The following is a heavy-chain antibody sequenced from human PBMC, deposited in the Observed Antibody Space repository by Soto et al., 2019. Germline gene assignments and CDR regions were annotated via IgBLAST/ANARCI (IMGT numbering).Heavy chain of an antibody. J-gene: IGHJ6*03. CDR3: ARAPTVGSYYYMDV. CDR1: GFTFTTYW. V-gene: IGHV3-74*01. CDR2: INSDGRST. Sequence: EVQLVESGGGLVQPGGSLRLSCAASGFTFTTYWMHWVRQAPGKGLVWVSRINSDGRSTNYADSVKGRFTVSRDNAKNTLYLQMNSLRAEDTAVYYCARAPTVGSYYYMDVWGKGTTVTVSS. D-gene: IGHD3-10*01.